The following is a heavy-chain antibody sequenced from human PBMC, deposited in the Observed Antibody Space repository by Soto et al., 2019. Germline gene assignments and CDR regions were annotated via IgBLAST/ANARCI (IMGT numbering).Heavy chain of an antibody. J-gene: IGHJ6*03. CDR2: IIPILCIA. CDR1: GGTFSSYT. Sequence: QVQLVQSGAEVKKPGSSVKVSCKASGGTFSSYTISWVRQAPGQGLEWMGRIIPILCIANYAQKGQGRVTITADKSTSTADMALSSMSSEDTAVYYFAREFYDDIFTGYPYYYYYYYMDVWGKGTTVTVS. D-gene: IGHD3-9*01. V-gene: IGHV1-69*08. CDR3: AREFYDDIFTGYPYYYYYYYMDV.